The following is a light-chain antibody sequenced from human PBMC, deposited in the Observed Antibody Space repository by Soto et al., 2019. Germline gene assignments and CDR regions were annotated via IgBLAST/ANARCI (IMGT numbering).Light chain of an antibody. CDR2: KAS. Sequence: DIQMTQSPSSVSASVGDRVTITCRASQTISSWLAWYQQKPGKAPKLLIYKASTLKSGVPSRFSGSGSGTDFTLTISSLQPEDFAAYYCQQSYSTPFTFGQGTRLEI. J-gene: IGKJ5*01. V-gene: IGKV1-5*03. CDR3: QQSYSTPFT. CDR1: QTISSW.